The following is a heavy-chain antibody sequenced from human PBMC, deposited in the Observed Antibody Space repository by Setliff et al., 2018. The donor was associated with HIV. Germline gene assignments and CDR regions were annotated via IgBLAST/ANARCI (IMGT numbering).Heavy chain of an antibody. J-gene: IGHJ4*02. CDR2: ISWNSGRI. Sequence: RLSCAASGFIFDDYAMYWVRQAPGKGLEWVSGISWNSGRIVYADSVKGRFTTSRDNAKNSLTLQMNSLRAEDTGLYYCVRDLAREIAHWGQGTLVTVSS. V-gene: IGHV3-9*01. CDR3: VRDLAREIAH. CDR1: GFIFDDYA. D-gene: IGHD3-10*01.